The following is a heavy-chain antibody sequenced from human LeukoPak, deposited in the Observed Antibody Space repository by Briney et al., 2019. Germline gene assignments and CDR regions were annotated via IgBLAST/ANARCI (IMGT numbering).Heavy chain of an antibody. J-gene: IGHJ4*02. CDR1: GGSFSGYY. Sequence: SETLSLTCAVYGGSFSGYYWSWIRQPPRKGLEWIGYIYYSGSTNYNPSLKSRVTISVDTSKNQFSLKLSSVTAADTAVYYCARGGPSYGDYADYWGQGTLVTVSS. CDR3: ARGGPSYGDYADY. V-gene: IGHV4-59*01. D-gene: IGHD4-17*01. CDR2: IYYSGST.